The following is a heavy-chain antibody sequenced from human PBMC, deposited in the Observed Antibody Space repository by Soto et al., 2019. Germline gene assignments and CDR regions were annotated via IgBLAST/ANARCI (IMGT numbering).Heavy chain of an antibody. Sequence: GGSLRLSCVVSGFTFSMYWMHWVRQVPGQSPFWVSRISDDGATTNYADSVRGRFTISRDNSRNTAYLQMNSLRVEDTAVYYCAKGVSQYTPLALFDYWGRGTLVTVSS. V-gene: IGHV3-74*01. CDR3: AKGVSQYTPLALFDY. D-gene: IGHD5-18*01. CDR2: ISDDGATT. CDR1: GFTFSMYW. J-gene: IGHJ4*02.